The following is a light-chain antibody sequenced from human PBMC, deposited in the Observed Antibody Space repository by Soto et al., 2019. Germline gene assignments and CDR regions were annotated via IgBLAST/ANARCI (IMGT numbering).Light chain of an antibody. Sequence: QSALTQPASVSGSPGQSITISCIGTSSDVGGYNFVSWYQQHPGKAPKLMIYEVSNRPSGVSNRFSGSRSGNTASLTISGLQAEDEADYYCCSFAGSGTQYVFGTGTKLTVL. CDR2: EVS. CDR1: SSDVGGYNF. CDR3: CSFAGSGTQYV. V-gene: IGLV2-23*02. J-gene: IGLJ1*01.